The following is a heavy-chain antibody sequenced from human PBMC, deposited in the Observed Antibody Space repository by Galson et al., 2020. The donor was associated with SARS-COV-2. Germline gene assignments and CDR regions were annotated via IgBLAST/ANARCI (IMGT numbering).Heavy chain of an antibody. CDR2: IYYSGRT. J-gene: IGHJ5*02. Sequence: SETLSLTCTVSGGSIISYYWSWIRQPPAKGLEWIGYIYYSGRTNYNPSLKSRVSFSVDTSKNQFSLKLSSVTTADTAVYYCARSHYYGLDNWFDPWGQGTLVTVSS. D-gene: IGHD3-10*01. CDR3: ARSHYYGLDNWFDP. CDR1: GGSIISYY. V-gene: IGHV4-59*01.